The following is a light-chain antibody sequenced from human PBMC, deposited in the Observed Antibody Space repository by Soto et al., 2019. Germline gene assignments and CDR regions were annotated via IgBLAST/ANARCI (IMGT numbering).Light chain of an antibody. Sequence: QSVLTQPASVSGSPGQSITISCTGTSSDIGGYNYVSWYQQYPGKAPKLMIFGVSDRPSGVSNRFSGSKSGNTASLTISGLQAEDEADYDCSSYKTSSTVVVFGGGTELSVL. CDR3: SSYKTSSTVVV. J-gene: IGLJ2*01. CDR1: SSDIGGYNY. CDR2: GVS. V-gene: IGLV2-14*01.